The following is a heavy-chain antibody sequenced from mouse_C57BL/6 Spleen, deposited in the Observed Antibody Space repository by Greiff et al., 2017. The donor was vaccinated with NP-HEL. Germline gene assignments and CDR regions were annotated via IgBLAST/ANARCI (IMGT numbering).Heavy chain of an antibody. CDR1: GYTFTSYW. J-gene: IGHJ1*03. V-gene: IGHV1-69*01. CDR3: ARRGAGTRVYWYFDV. CDR2: IDPSDSYT. D-gene: IGHD4-1*01. Sequence: VQLQQSGAELVMPGASVKLSCKASGYTFTSYWMHWVKQRPGQGLEWIGEIDPSDSYTNYNQKFKGKSTLTVDKSSSTAYMKLSSLTSEDSYVYYCARRGAGTRVYWYFDVLGTGTTVTVSS.